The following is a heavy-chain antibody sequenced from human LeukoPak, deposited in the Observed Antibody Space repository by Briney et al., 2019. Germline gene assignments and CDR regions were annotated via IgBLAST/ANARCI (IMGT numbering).Heavy chain of an antibody. CDR1: GVSISSSNNF. J-gene: IGHJ4*02. CDR3: ARHEEEDGYNAKTFDF. Sequence: SETLSLTCTVSGVSISSSNNFWGWIRQPPGKGLEWIGSIHYSGTTYYIPSLRSRVTISVDTSKNQFSLKLSSVTAADTAVYYSARHEEEDGYNAKTFDFWGRGTLVTVSS. V-gene: IGHV4-39*01. D-gene: IGHD5-24*01. CDR2: IHYSGTT.